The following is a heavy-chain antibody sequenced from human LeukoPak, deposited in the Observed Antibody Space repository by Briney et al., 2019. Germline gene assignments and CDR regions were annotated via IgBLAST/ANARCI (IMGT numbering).Heavy chain of an antibody. CDR3: ARHRDGSSCFDP. CDR1: GGSISSSSYY. V-gene: IGHV4-39*01. CDR2: IYYSGST. D-gene: IGHD6-6*01. J-gene: IGHJ5*02. Sequence: PSETLSLACTVSGGSISSSSYYWGWIRQPPGKGLEWIGSIYYSGSTYYNPSLKSRVTISVDTSKNQFSLKLSSVTAADTAVFYCARHRDGSSCFDPWGQGTLVTVSS.